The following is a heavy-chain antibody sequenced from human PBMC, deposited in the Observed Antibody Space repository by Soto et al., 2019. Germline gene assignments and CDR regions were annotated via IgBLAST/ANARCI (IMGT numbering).Heavy chain of an antibody. Sequence: SETLSLTCNVSGGSISSSRSYWAWIRQPPGKGLEWIANIYYSGSTYYNPSLKSRVTISVDTSKNQFSLKLSSVTAADTAVYYCARSPIPDHYSSSWYFDYWGQGTLVTVSS. CDR2: IYYSGST. CDR1: GGSISSSRSY. D-gene: IGHD6-13*01. CDR3: ARSPIPDHYSSSWYFDY. V-gene: IGHV4-39*01. J-gene: IGHJ4*02.